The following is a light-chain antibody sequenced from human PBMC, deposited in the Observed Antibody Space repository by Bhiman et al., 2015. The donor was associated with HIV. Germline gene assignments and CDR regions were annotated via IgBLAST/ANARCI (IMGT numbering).Light chain of an antibody. J-gene: IGLJ1*01. CDR3: SSYTSGSTPHV. V-gene: IGLV3-21*01. CDR1: DIGSKI. Sequence: SYMLTQPPSVSVAPGKTATITCGGNDIGSKIVHWYQQKPGQAPLLVISYDGDRPSGIPERFSGSKSGNTATLTVSGLQAEDEADYYCSSYTSGSTPHVFGTGTEVTVL. CDR2: YDG.